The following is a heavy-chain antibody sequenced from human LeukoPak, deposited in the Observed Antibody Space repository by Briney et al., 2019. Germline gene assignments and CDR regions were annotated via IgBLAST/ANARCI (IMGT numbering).Heavy chain of an antibody. CDR1: GGTFSSYA. D-gene: IGHD1-26*01. CDR3: ARDRTSYYMLNSFDY. Sequence: ASVKVSCKASGGTFSSYAISWVRQAPGQGLEWMGRIIPIFGTANYAQKFQGRVTTTTDESTSTAYMELSSLRSEDTAVYYCARDRTSYYMLNSFDYWGQGTLVTVSS. J-gene: IGHJ4*02. CDR2: IIPIFGTA. V-gene: IGHV1-69*05.